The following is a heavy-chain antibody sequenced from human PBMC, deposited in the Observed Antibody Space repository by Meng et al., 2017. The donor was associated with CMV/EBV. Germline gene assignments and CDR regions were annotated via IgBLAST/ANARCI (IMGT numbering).Heavy chain of an antibody. CDR1: GFTFSSYS. CDR3: ARKIYSGYDWAHWFDP. V-gene: IGHV3-21*01. CDR2: ISSSSSYI. J-gene: IGHJ5*02. Sequence: EVQLVESGGGLVKPGGSLRVSCAASGFTFSSYSMNWVRQAPGKGLEWVSSISSSSSYIYYADSVKGRFTISRDNAKNSLYLQMNSLRAEDTAVYYCARKIYSGYDWAHWFDPWGQGTMVTVAS. D-gene: IGHD5-12*01.